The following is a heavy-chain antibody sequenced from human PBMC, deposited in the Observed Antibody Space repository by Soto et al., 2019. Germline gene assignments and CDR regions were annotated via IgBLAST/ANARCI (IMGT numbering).Heavy chain of an antibody. CDR2: IDNSGST. Sequence: QLQLQESGSGLVKPSQTLSLTCAVSGGSISSGGYSWRWIRQPLGNGLEWIGYIDNSGSTYYNPSLTSRVTISVDRSKNQFSLELSSVTAADTAVYYCAAGGGLPRYSWGQGTLVTVSS. J-gene: IGHJ4*02. CDR1: GGSISSGGYS. CDR3: AAGGGLPRYS. V-gene: IGHV4-30-2*01. D-gene: IGHD2-15*01.